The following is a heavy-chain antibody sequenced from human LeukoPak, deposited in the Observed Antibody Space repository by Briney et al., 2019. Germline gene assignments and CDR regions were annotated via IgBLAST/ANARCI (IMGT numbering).Heavy chain of an antibody. CDR1: GYIFSIHA. V-gene: IGHV7-4-1*02. CDR3: ASSYCSGGHCYPQQTVYYFDF. CDR2: ISPNTGNP. J-gene: IGHJ4*02. Sequence: GASVKVSCKASGYIFSIHAIIWVRQAPGQGLEFMGWISPNTGNPTYAQGFTGRFVFSLDTSVSTAYLQISSLKAEDTAVYYCASSYCSGGHCYPQQTVYYFDFWGQGTLVTVSS. D-gene: IGHD2-15*01.